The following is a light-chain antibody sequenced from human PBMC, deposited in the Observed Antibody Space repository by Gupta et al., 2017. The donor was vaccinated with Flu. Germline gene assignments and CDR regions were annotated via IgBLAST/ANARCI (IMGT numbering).Light chain of an antibody. CDR3: HQSSSLPQT. J-gene: IGKJ1*01. CDR2: YAS. V-gene: IGKV6-21*01. CDR1: QSIGSS. Sequence: EIVLSQSPEFQSVAPKEQVTITCRASQSIGSSLQWYQQKPDQPPKLLIKYASQPFSGVPSRFSVSGSGTHFTRIINGLEAEDAATYFCHQSSSLPQTFGQWTRVEI.